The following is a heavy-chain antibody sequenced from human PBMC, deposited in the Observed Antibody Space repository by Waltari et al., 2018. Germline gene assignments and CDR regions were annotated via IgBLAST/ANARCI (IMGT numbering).Heavy chain of an antibody. J-gene: IGHJ6*02. V-gene: IGHV1-69*01. CDR3: ARDFGPGYYYYYGMDV. CDR2: IIPIFGTA. D-gene: IGHD3-16*01. Sequence: QVQLVQSGAEVKKPGSSVKVSCKASGGTFSSYAIRWVRQAPEQGLEWMGGIIPIFGTANYAQKFQGRVTITADESTSTAYMELSSLRSEDTAVYYCARDFGPGYYYYYGMDVWGQGTTVTVSS. CDR1: GGTFSSYA.